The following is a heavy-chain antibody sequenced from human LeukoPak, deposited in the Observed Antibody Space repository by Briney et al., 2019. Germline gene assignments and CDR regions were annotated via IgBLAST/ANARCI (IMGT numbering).Heavy chain of an antibody. CDR2: IYYSGST. CDR1: GGSISSGGYY. J-gene: IGHJ4*02. CDR3: ARVSPSTTYGLYFDY. D-gene: IGHD1-1*01. V-gene: IGHV4-31*03. Sequence: SETLSLTCTVSGGSISSGGYYWSWIRQHPGKGLEWIGYIYYSGSTYYNPSLKSRVTISVDTSKNQFSLKLSSVTAADTAVYYCARVSPSTTYGLYFDYWGQGTLVTVSS.